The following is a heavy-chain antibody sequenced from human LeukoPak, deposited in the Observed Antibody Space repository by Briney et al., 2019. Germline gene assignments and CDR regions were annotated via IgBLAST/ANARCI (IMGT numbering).Heavy chain of an antibody. D-gene: IGHD4-11*01. Sequence: SVKVSCKASGGTFSSYAISWVRQAPGQGLEWMGGIIPIFGTANYAQKFQGRVTITTDESTSTAYMELSSLRSEDTAVYYCARDRYSNYALYYYYYYMDVWSKGTTVTVSS. CDR3: ARDRYSNYALYYYYYYMDV. J-gene: IGHJ6*03. CDR2: IIPIFGTA. CDR1: GGTFSSYA. V-gene: IGHV1-69*05.